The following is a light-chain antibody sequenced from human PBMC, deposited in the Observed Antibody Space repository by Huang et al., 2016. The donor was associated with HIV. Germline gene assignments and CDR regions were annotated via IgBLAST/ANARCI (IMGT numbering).Light chain of an antibody. V-gene: IGKV2-29*02. Sequence: IVMTQTPLSLSVTPGQPATISCKSNQSLLHSDGKTYLYWYLQRPGQSQQLLSYDVSSRFSGVPDRFRGSGSGTDFTLKISRVEAGDVGIYYCMQSTHLRTFGQGTKLEIK. J-gene: IGKJ2*02. CDR2: DVS. CDR3: MQSTHLRT. CDR1: QSLLHSDGKTY.